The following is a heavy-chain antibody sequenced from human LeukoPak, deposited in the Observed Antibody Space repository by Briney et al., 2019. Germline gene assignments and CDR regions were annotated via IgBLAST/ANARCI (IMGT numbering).Heavy chain of an antibody. V-gene: IGHV3-7*01. CDR3: ARDYYYDSSGNIFGY. J-gene: IGHJ4*02. D-gene: IGHD3-22*01. Sequence: PGGSLRLSCAASGFTFSSYWMSWVRQAPGKGLEWVANIKQDGSEKYYVDSVKGRFTISRDNAKNSLYLQMNSLRAEDTAVYYCARDYYYDSSGNIFGYWGQGTLVTVSS. CDR2: IKQDGSEK. CDR1: GFTFSSYW.